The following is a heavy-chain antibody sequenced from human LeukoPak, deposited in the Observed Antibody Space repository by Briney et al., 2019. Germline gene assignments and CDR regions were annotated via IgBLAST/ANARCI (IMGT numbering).Heavy chain of an antibody. CDR3: ARSHGYVVVYDY. V-gene: IGHV4-59*01. J-gene: IGHJ4*02. Sequence: SETLSLTCTVSGGSISSYYWSWIRQPPGKGLEWIGYIYYSGSTNYNPSVKSRVTISVDTSKNQFSLKLSSVTAADTAVYYCARSHGYVVVYDYWGQGTLVTVSS. CDR1: GGSISSYY. CDR2: IYYSGST. D-gene: IGHD3-16*01.